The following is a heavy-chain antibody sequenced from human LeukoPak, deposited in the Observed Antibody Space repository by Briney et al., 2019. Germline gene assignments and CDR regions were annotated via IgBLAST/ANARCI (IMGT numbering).Heavy chain of an antibody. CDR3: AREANSGYSSGDNAFDI. CDR2: INGEGRST. V-gene: IGHV3-74*01. J-gene: IGHJ3*02. Sequence: GGSLIPCCAASGFTFSTYWVHWVRQAPGKGLVWVSRINGEGRSTSHADSVKGRFTISRDNAKNTLYLQMNSLRAEDTAVYYCAREANSGYSSGDNAFDIWGQGTMVTVSS. CDR1: GFTFSTYW. D-gene: IGHD6-19*01.